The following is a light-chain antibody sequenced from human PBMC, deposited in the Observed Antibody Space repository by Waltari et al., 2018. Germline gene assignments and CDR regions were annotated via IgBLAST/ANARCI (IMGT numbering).Light chain of an antibody. Sequence: EVVVTQTPAALSVSPGYGVTLSCRASQSISSNLAWYQQKAGQAPRLLIYRASIRAADGPARFSGSGSGTEFTLTISSLQSEDFAVYFCQQYDDWPPKYSFGQGTKLEIK. CDR2: RAS. CDR3: QQYDDWPPKYS. V-gene: IGKV3-15*01. CDR1: QSISSN. J-gene: IGKJ2*01.